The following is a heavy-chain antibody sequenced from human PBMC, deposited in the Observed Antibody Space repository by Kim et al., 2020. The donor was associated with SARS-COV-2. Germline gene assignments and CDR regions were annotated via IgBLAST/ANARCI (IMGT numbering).Heavy chain of an antibody. Sequence: SDTLSLTCTVSGGSISTYYWSWIRRPPGKGLEWVGYVYHSGTTNYNPSLRGRVSISVDTSNSQLSLKLSSVTAADTAVYYCARHRIRGYASSHLDSWGQGTRVSVSS. V-gene: IGHV4-59*08. D-gene: IGHD5-12*01. CDR3: ARHRIRGYASSHLDS. CDR1: GGSISTYY. CDR2: VYHSGTT. J-gene: IGHJ4*02.